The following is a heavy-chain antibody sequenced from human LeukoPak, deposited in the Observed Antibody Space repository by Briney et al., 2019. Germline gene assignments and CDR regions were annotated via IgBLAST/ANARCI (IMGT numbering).Heavy chain of an antibody. J-gene: IGHJ6*02. D-gene: IGHD2-2*01. CDR2: ISSSSSTI. CDR3: ARDLGCSSTSCYYYYYGMDV. Sequence: PGGSLRLSCAASGFTFSSYAMSWVRQAPGKGLEWVSYISSSSSTIYYADSVKGRFTISRDNAKNSLYLQMNSLRAEDTAVYYCARDLGCSSTSCYYYYYGMDVWGQGTTVTVSS. CDR1: GFTFSSYA. V-gene: IGHV3-48*01.